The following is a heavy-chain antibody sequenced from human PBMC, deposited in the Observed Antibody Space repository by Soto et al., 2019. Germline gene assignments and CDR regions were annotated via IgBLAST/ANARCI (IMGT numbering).Heavy chain of an antibody. Sequence: EVQLVESGGDLVQPGGSLRLSCAASGFTVSSNFMSWFRQATGKGLEWVSVIYSGGSTDYADSVKGRFTISRDNSENTLYLQMNSVRAEDTAVYYCARDNWKGSYYSGVDVWGQGTTVTVSS. V-gene: IGHV3-66*01. J-gene: IGHJ6*02. CDR2: IYSGGST. D-gene: IGHD1-20*01. CDR3: ARDNWKGSYYSGVDV. CDR1: GFTVSSNF.